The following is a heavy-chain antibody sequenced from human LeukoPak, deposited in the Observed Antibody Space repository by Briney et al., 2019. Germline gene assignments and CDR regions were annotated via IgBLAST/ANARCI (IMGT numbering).Heavy chain of an antibody. Sequence: KPSETLSLTCTVSGGSISSSSHYWGWIRQPPGKGLEWIGSIYYSGTTYYNPSLRSRVTISVDTSKNQFSLKLASVTAADTAVHYCARGYGSSSALVMITFWGQGTLVTVSS. CDR1: GGSISSSSHY. J-gene: IGHJ4*02. D-gene: IGHD5-18*01. V-gene: IGHV4-39*01. CDR2: IYYSGTT. CDR3: ARGYGSSSALVMITF.